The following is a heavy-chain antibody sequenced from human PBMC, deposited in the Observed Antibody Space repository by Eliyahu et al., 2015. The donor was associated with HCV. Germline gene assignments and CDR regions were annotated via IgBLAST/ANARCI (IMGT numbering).Heavy chain of an antibody. V-gene: IGHV4-59*01. CDR1: GGSXXXYC. D-gene: IGHD6-19*01. CDR2: IHYSGST. Sequence: QVQLQESGPGLVKPSETLSLTCXVSGGSXXXYCWSWIRQPPGKGLQWIGXIHYSGSTNXNPPLKSRVTISVDTSKNQFSLNLTSVTAADTAVYYCASGGGGIAVAGTGGWFDPWGQGTLVTVSS. J-gene: IGHJ5*02. CDR3: ASGGGGIAVAGTGGWFDP.